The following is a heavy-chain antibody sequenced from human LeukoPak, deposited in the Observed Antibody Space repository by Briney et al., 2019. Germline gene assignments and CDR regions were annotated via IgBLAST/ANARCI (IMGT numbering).Heavy chain of an antibody. Sequence: ASVEVSCKVSGYTLTELSMHWVRQAPGKGLEWMGGFDPEDGETIYAQKFQGRVTMTEDTSTDTAYMELSSLRSEDTAVYYCATDYGGSSNYFDYWGQGTLVTVSS. CDR2: FDPEDGET. CDR3: ATDYGGSSNYFDY. D-gene: IGHD4-23*01. V-gene: IGHV1-24*01. CDR1: GYTLTELS. J-gene: IGHJ4*02.